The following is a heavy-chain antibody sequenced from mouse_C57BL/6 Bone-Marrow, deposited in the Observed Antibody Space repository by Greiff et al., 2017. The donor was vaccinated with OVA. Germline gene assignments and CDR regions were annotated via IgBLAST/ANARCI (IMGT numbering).Heavy chain of an antibody. CDR3: ARDGGTGEGAY. Sequence: EVQLVESGPGLVKPSQSLSLTCSVTGYSITSGYYWNWIRQFPGNKLEWMGYISYDGSNNYNPSLKNRISITRDTSKNQFFLKLNSVTTEDTATYYCARDGGTGEGAYWGQGTLVTVSA. J-gene: IGHJ3*01. D-gene: IGHD3-3*01. CDR2: ISYDGSN. V-gene: IGHV3-6*01. CDR1: GYSITSGYY.